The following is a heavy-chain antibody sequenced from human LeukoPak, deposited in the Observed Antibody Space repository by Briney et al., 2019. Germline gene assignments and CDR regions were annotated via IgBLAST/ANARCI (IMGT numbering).Heavy chain of an antibody. V-gene: IGHV3-64D*09. J-gene: IGHJ4*02. Sequence: PGGSLRLSCSASGFTFSAYAMYWVRHAPGKGLEYVSGISSNGGSSFYADSVKGRFTISRDNSKNTLYLQMSSLRAEDTAVYYCVKARGIQLWLPGDYWGQGTLVTVSS. D-gene: IGHD5-18*01. CDR2: ISSNGGSS. CDR1: GFTFSAYA. CDR3: VKARGIQLWLPGDY.